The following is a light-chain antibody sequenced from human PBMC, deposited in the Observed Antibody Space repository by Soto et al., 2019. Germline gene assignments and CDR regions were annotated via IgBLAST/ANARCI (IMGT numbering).Light chain of an antibody. Sequence: DIQMTQSTSTLSASVGDRVTITCRASQSISSWLAWYQQKPGQAPKLLIYKASTLQSGVPSRFSGSGSGTEFTLAISSLQPDDSATYYCQQYNDNWTFGQGT. J-gene: IGKJ1*01. V-gene: IGKV1-5*03. CDR1: QSISSW. CDR2: KAS. CDR3: QQYNDNWT.